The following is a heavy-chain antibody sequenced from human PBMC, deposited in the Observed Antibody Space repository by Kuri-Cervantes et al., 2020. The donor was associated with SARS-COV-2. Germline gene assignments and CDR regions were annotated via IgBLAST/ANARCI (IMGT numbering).Heavy chain of an antibody. CDR2: ISYDGCNK. Sequence: GESLKISCAASGFTFSSYAMHWVRQAPGKGLEWVAVISYDGCNKYYADSVKGRFTISRDNSKNTLYLQMNSLRAEDTAVYYCARDIGMATNRGLDYWGQGTLVTVSS. J-gene: IGHJ4*02. CDR3: ARDIGMATNRGLDY. CDR1: GFTFSSYA. D-gene: IGHD5-24*01. V-gene: IGHV3-30-3*01.